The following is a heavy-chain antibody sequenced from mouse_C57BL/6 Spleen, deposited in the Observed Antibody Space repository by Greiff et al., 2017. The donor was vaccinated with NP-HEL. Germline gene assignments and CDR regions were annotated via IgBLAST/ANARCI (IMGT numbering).Heavy chain of an antibody. D-gene: IGHD1-1*01. CDR1: GYTFTSYW. Sequence: QVQLQQPGAELVKPGASVKMSCKASGYTFTSYWITWVKQRPGQGLEWIGDIYPGSGSTNYNEKFKSKATLTVDTSSSTAYMQLSSLTSEDSAVYYCARGYYGSRYAWFAYWGKGTLVTVAA. V-gene: IGHV1-55*01. CDR2: IYPGSGST. J-gene: IGHJ3*01. CDR3: ARGYYGSRYAWFAY.